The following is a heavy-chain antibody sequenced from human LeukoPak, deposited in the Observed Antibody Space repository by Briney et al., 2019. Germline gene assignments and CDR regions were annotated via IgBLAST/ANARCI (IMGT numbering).Heavy chain of an antibody. CDR3: ARGRGRFLEWFRQVWFDP. V-gene: IGHV4-39*07. Sequence: KPSETLSLTCTVSGGSLSSSSYYWSWIRPPPGKGLEWVGGINHSGSTNYNPSLKSRVTISVDTSKNQFSLKLSSVTAADTAVYYCARGRGRFLEWFRQVWFDPWGQGTLVTVSS. J-gene: IGHJ5*02. CDR2: INHSGST. CDR1: GGSLSSSSYY. D-gene: IGHD3-3*01.